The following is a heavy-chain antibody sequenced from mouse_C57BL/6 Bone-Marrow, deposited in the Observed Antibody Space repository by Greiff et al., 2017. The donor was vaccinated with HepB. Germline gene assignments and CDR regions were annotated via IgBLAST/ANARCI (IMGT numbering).Heavy chain of an antibody. CDR2: ISNGGGST. CDR1: GFTFSDYY. V-gene: IGHV5-12*01. J-gene: IGHJ4*01. CDR3: ARPLLYYDTSMDY. Sequence: EVQRVESGGGLVQPGGSLKLSCAASGFTFSDYYMYWVRQTPEKRLEWVAYISNGGGSTYYPDTVKGRFTISRDNAKNTLYLQMSRLKSEDTAMYYCARPLLYYDTSMDYWGQGTSVTVSS. D-gene: IGHD2-4*01.